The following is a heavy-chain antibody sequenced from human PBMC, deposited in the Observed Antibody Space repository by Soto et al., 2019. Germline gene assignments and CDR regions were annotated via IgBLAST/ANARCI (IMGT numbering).Heavy chain of an antibody. Sequence: SETLSLTCTVSGGSISSGDYYWSWIRQPPGKGLEWIGYIYYSGSTNYNPSLKSRVTISVDTSKNQFSLKLSSVTAADTAVYYCAMPNYYDSSGYYQYFDYWGQGTLVTVSS. D-gene: IGHD3-22*01. J-gene: IGHJ4*02. CDR3: AMPNYYDSSGYYQYFDY. V-gene: IGHV4-30-4*01. CDR2: IYYSGST. CDR1: GGSISSGDYY.